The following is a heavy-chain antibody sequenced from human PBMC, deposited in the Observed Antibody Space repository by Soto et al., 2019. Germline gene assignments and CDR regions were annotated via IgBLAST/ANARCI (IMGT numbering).Heavy chain of an antibody. CDR1: GYTFTGYY. CDR3: ARDRPSAGVVWYYYYMDV. Sequence: ASVKVSCKASGYTFTGYYMHWVRQAPGQGLEWMGWISAYNGNTNYAQKLQGRVTMTTDTSTSTAYMELRSLRSDDTAVYYCARDRPSAGVVWYYYYMDVWGKGTTVTVSS. V-gene: IGHV1-18*04. J-gene: IGHJ6*03. CDR2: ISAYNGNT. D-gene: IGHD3-3*01.